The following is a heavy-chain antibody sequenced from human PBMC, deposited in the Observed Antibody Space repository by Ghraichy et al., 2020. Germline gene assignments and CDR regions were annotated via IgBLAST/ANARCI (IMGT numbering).Heavy chain of an antibody. CDR3: ARAPPDIVTGYYGWFDP. CDR1: GGSVSSGSYY. D-gene: IGHD3-9*01. CDR2: IYYSGST. J-gene: IGHJ5*02. V-gene: IGHV4-61*01. Sequence: GSLRLSCTVSGGSVSSGSYYWSWIRQPPGKGLEWIGYIYYSGSTNYNPSLKSRVTISVDTSKNQFSLKLSSVTAADTAVYYCARAPPDIVTGYYGWFDPWGQGTLVTVSS.